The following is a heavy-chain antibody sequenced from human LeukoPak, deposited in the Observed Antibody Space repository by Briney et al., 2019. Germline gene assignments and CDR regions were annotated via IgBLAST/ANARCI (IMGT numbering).Heavy chain of an antibody. J-gene: IGHJ6*04. CDR2: MSHNRGT. D-gene: IGHD3-10*01. CDR3: ASYYASGVSAYNYYGMDV. CDR1: GHSISTGYY. V-gene: IGHV4-38-2*01. Sequence: SETLSLTCAVSGHSISTGYYWGWIRQPPGKGLEWIGSMSHNRGTYYNPSLKSRVTISMDTSKNQISLRLTSVTAADTAVYYCASYYASGVSAYNYYGMDVWGKGTTVTVSS.